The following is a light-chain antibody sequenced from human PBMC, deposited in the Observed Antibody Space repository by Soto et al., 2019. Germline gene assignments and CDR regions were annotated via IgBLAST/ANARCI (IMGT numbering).Light chain of an antibody. CDR2: YDT. J-gene: IGLJ2*01. Sequence: SYELTQPPSVSVAPGKTARITCGGTNIGSKSVHWYQQKPGQAPVLVIYYDTDRPSGIPERFSGSNSGNTATLTISRVEAGDEADYNCQVWDSSSDRVVFGGGTKLTVL. V-gene: IGLV3-21*04. CDR3: QVWDSSSDRVV. CDR1: NIGSKS.